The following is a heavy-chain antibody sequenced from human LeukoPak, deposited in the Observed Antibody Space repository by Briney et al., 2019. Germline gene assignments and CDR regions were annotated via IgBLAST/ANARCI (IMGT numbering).Heavy chain of an antibody. D-gene: IGHD1-26*01. CDR1: GGSISSYY. CDR2: IYYSGSP. CDR3: ARVTPSYYAAFDI. J-gene: IGHJ3*02. V-gene: IGHV4-59*01. Sequence: SETLSLTCTVSGGSISSYYWSWIRQPPGKGLEWIGYIYYSGSPNYNPSLKSRVTISVDTSKNQFSLKLSSVTAADTAVYYCARVTPSYYAAFDIWGQGTMVTVSS.